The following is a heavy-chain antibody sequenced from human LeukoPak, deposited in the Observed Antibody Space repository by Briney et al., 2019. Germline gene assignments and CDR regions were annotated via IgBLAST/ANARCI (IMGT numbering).Heavy chain of an antibody. CDR2: IRSSGNSI. Sequence: SGGSLRLSCAASGFTFGVYCMSWIRQAPGKGLEWVSYIRSSGNSISYADSVKGRFPISRDNAKHSLFLQMDSLRAEDTAVYYCARDLVSIAGTGIDYWGQGTLVTVSS. J-gene: IGHJ4*02. CDR1: GFTFGVYC. CDR3: ARDLVSIAGTGIDY. V-gene: IGHV3-11*04. D-gene: IGHD6-13*01.